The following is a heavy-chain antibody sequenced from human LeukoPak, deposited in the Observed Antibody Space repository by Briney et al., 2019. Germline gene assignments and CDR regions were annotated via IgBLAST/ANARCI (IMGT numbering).Heavy chain of an antibody. CDR3: ARWHPYLYYFDY. CDR2: IYYSGST. V-gene: IGHV4-59*01. Sequence: PSETLSLTCTVSGGSISSYYWSWLRQPPGKGLEWIGYIYYSGSTNYNPSLKSRVTISVDTSKNQFSLKLSSVTAADTAVYYCARWHPYLYYFDYWGQGTLVTVSS. D-gene: IGHD2-2*01. J-gene: IGHJ4*02. CDR1: GGSISSYY.